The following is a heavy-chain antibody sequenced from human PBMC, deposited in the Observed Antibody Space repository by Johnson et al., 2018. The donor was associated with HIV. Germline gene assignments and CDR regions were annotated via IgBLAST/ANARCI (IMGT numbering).Heavy chain of an antibody. CDR2: ISNSAITL. V-gene: IGHV3-48*04. J-gene: IGHJ3*02. CDR1: GFTFSSYA. D-gene: IGHD1-26*01. Sequence: VQLVESGGGVVQPGRSLRLSCAASGFTFSSYAMHWVRQAPGKGLEWLSYISNSAITLYYADSVKGRFSISRDNAKSSVYLQMNSLRAEDTAVYYCAKERSGSYSGADAFDIWGQGTMVTVSS. CDR3: AKERSGSYSGADAFDI.